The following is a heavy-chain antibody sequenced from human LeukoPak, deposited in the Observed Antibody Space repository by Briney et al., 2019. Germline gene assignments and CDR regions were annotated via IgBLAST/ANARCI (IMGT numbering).Heavy chain of an antibody. D-gene: IGHD6-19*01. CDR3: ARVAGGTPSSFPLDY. CDR1: GFTFYSFW. J-gene: IGHJ4*02. V-gene: IGHV3-7*01. Sequence: GGSLRLSCAASGFTFYSFWMTWVRQAPGEGLEWVANIKQDESEKYYVESVKGRFTISRDNAKNSLYLQMNSLRADDTAVYYCARVAGGTPSSFPLDYGGQGPLVTVS. CDR2: IKQDESEK.